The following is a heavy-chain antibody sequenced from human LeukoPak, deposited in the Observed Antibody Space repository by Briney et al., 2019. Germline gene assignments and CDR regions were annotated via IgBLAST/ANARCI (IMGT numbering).Heavy chain of an antibody. J-gene: IGHJ6*02. CDR3: VRSCCGYEGYYGMDV. CDR1: GFTFSSYD. Sequence: GGSLRLSCTASGFTFSSYDMHWVRQATGKGLEWVSSIGTVGDTFYSGSVKGRFTISRENAKNSLYLQMNSLRAGDTAVYYCVRSCCGYEGYYGMDVWGQGTTVTVSS. CDR2: IGTVGDT. V-gene: IGHV3-13*01. D-gene: IGHD5-12*01.